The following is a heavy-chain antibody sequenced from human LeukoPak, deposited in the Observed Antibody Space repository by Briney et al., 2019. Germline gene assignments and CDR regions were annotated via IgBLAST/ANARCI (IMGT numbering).Heavy chain of an antibody. CDR2: IRYDGSDK. Sequence: GGSLRLSCAASGFTFGSYGMHWVRQAPGKGLEWAAFIRYDGSDKYYADSVKGRFTISRDNSETTLYLQMNSLRTEDTAVYYCAKGGSHYDYVWGSYRYPLDYWGQGTLVTVSS. D-gene: IGHD3-16*01. CDR1: GFTFGSYG. J-gene: IGHJ4*02. V-gene: IGHV3-30*02. CDR3: AKGGSHYDYVWGSYRYPLDY.